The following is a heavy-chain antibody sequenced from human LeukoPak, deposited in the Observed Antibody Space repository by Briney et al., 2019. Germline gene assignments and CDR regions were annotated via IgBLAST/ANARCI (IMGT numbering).Heavy chain of an antibody. D-gene: IGHD3-9*01. J-gene: IGHJ5*02. V-gene: IGHV3-11*05. CDR3: ARGGYDILTGTSFFDP. CDR1: GFTFRDYY. CDR2: ISSSGTYA. Sequence: PGGSLRLSCVASGFTFRDYYMSWIRQAPGKGLQYVSYISSSGTYANYANSVKGRFTNSRDNAKNSLYLQMNSPRADDTAVYYCARGGYDILTGTSFFDPWGQGTLVTVSS.